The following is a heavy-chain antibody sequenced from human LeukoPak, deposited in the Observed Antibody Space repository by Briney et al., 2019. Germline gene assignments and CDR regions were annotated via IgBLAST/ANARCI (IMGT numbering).Heavy chain of an antibody. J-gene: IGHJ4*02. Sequence: GGSLRLSCAASGFTFSSYAMSWVRQAARKRLEWVSAISGSGGSTYYADSVKGRFTISRDNSKNTLYLQMNSLRAEDTAVYYCAKDSASYGPPYYFDYWGQGTLVTVSS. CDR1: GFTFSSYA. V-gene: IGHV3-23*01. D-gene: IGHD3-10*01. CDR2: ISGSGGST. CDR3: AKDSASYGPPYYFDY.